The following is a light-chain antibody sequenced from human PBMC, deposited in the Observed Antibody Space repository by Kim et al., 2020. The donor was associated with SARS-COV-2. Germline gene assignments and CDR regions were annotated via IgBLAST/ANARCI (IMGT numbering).Light chain of an antibody. CDR1: ESVSSDQ. CDR3: QQYGDSPPYT. Sequence: CTEERATLSGRASESVSSDQLVWYQQKPGQAPRLVIYGASNRATGIPDRFSGSGSGPDFTLTISRLKPEDFAVYFCQQYGDSPPYTFGQGTKLEI. CDR2: GAS. V-gene: IGKV3-20*01. J-gene: IGKJ2*01.